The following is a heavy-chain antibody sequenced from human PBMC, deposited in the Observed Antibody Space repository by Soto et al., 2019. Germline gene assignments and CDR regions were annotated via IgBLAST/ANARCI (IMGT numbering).Heavy chain of an antibody. CDR2: INHSGST. Sequence: SETLSLTCAVYGGSFSGYYWSWIRQPPGKGLEWIGEINHSGSTNYNPSLKSRVTISVDTSKNQFSLKLSSVTAADTAVYYCARGRYYVKGEFDPWGQGTLVT. CDR3: ARGRYYVKGEFDP. CDR1: GGSFSGYY. J-gene: IGHJ5*02. D-gene: IGHD3-10*02. V-gene: IGHV4-34*01.